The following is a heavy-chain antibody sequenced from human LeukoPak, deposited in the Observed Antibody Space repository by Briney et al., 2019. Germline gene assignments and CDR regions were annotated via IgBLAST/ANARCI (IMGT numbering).Heavy chain of an antibody. Sequence: GGSLRLSCAASGFTFSSYAMSWVRQAPGKGLEWVSAISGSGGSTYYADSVKGRFTISRDNAKNSLYLQMNSLRDEDTAVYYCARDQDRYYDFWSGYSTFDPWGQGTLVTVSS. CDR1: GFTFSSYA. V-gene: IGHV3-23*01. CDR3: ARDQDRYYDFWSGYSTFDP. CDR2: ISGSGGST. J-gene: IGHJ5*02. D-gene: IGHD3-3*01.